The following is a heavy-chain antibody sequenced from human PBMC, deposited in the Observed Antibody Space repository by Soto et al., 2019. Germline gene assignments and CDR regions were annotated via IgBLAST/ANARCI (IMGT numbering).Heavy chain of an antibody. V-gene: IGHV2-5*02. D-gene: IGHD6-19*01. CDR1: GFSLSTSGVG. Sequence: QIILKESGPTLVKPTQTLTLTCTFSGFSLSTSGVGVGWIRQPPGKALEWLALIYWDDDKRYSPSLKSRLTIPKDTSKNQVVLTMTNMDPVDTATYYCAHHSDYSSGWYAFDYWGQGTLVTVSS. J-gene: IGHJ4*02. CDR2: IYWDDDK. CDR3: AHHSDYSSGWYAFDY.